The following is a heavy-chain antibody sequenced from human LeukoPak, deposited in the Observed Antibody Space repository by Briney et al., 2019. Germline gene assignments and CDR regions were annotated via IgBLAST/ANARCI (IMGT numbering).Heavy chain of an antibody. D-gene: IGHD3-3*01. Sequence: GASVKVSCKASVYTFTSYGISWVRQAPGQALEWMGWISAYNGNTNYAQKLQGRVTMTTDTSTTTAYMELRSLRSDDTAVYYCARDGPRSGSIARFDYWGQGTLVTVSS. V-gene: IGHV1-18*01. J-gene: IGHJ4*02. CDR2: ISAYNGNT. CDR1: VYTFTSYG. CDR3: ARDGPRSGSIARFDY.